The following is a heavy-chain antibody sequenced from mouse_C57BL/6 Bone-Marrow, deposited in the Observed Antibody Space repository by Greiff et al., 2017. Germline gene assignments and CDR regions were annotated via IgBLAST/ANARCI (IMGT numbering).Heavy chain of an antibody. V-gene: IGHV1-22*01. CDR1: GYTFTDYN. J-gene: IGHJ3*01. Sequence: EVQLQQSGPELVKPGASVKMSCKASGYTFTDYNMHWVKQSHGTSLEWIGYINPNNGGTSSNQQFKGKATLTVNKSSSTAYMELRSLTSEDSAVYCCARRDYGSWFAYWGQGTLVTVSA. CDR3: ARRDYGSWFAY. D-gene: IGHD1-1*01. CDR2: INPNNGGT.